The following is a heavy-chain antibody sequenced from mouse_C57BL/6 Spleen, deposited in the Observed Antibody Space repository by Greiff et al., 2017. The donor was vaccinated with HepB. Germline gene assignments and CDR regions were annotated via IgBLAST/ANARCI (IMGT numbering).Heavy chain of an antibody. CDR2: IHPNSGST. Sequence: VKLQQPGAELVKPGASVKLSCKASGYTFTSYWMHWVKQRPGQGLEWIGMIHPNSGSTNYNEKFKSKATLTVDKSSSTAYMQLSSLTSEDSAVYYCARMNYDYVLFAYWGQGTLVTVSA. V-gene: IGHV1-64*01. CDR3: ARMNYDYVLFAY. CDR1: GYTFTSYW. D-gene: IGHD2-4*01. J-gene: IGHJ3*01.